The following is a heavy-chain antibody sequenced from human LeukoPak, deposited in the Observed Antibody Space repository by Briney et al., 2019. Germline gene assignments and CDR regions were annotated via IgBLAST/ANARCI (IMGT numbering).Heavy chain of an antibody. D-gene: IGHD3-22*01. V-gene: IGHV3-11*01. CDR1: GFTFSDYY. CDR2: MSNTGSLI. J-gene: IGHJ4*02. CDR3: ARDPGDYYDSSGSFDY. Sequence: GGSLRLSCAASGFTFSDYYMTWIRQAPGKGLEWVSYMSNTGSLIYYADSAKGRFTISRDNSKKSLYLQMNSLRVEDTAVYFCARDPGDYYDSSGSFDYWGQGTLVTVSS.